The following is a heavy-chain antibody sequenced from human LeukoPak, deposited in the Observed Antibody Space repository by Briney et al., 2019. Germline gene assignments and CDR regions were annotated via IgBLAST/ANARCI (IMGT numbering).Heavy chain of an antibody. Sequence: PSETLSLTCAVYGGSFSGYYWSWIRQPPGKGLEWIGEINHSGSTNYNPSLKSRVTISVDTSKNQFSLKLSSVTAADTAVYYCASSSSRYSSTYRGVPAYWGQGTLVTVSS. D-gene: IGHD6-13*01. J-gene: IGHJ4*02. V-gene: IGHV4-34*01. CDR2: INHSGST. CDR1: GGSFSGYY. CDR3: ASSSSRYSSTYRGVPAY.